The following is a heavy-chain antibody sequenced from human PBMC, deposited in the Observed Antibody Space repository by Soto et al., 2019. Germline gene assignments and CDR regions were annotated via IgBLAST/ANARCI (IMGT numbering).Heavy chain of an antibody. CDR3: AHSVVAGLGYYFDY. Sequence: QITLKESGTTLVKPTQTLTLTCTFSGFSLSSTRVAVGWIRQPPGRALEWIALIYWDDDKRYSPFLKSRLTITKDTSKNQVVLTMTNMDPVDTATYYCAHSVVAGLGYYFDYWGQGTLVTVSS. CDR2: IYWDDDK. D-gene: IGHD6-19*01. J-gene: IGHJ4*02. V-gene: IGHV2-5*02. CDR1: GFSLSSTRVA.